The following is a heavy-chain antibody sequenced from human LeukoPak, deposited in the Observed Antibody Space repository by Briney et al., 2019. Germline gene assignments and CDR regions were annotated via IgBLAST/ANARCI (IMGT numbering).Heavy chain of an antibody. D-gene: IGHD4-17*01. CDR1: GYTFTGYY. V-gene: IGHV1-46*01. CDR3: AREGRSDYGASRSFDI. Sequence: ASVKVSCKASGYTFTGYYMHWVRHVPGQGPEWMGLINPSGGTKYAQKFQDRVTMTRDMTTSTIYMELRSLTPHHRGAYYCAREGRSDYGASRSFDIWGQGTMVTVSS. CDR2: INPSGGT. J-gene: IGHJ3*02.